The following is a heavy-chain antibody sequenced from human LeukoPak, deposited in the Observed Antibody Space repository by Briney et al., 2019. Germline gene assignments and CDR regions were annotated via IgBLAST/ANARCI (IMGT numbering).Heavy chain of an antibody. CDR3: AKTTAGPYDTFDI. J-gene: IGHJ3*02. CDR2: ISGSGGST. V-gene: IGHV3-23*01. D-gene: IGHD6-13*01. CDR1: GFTFSSYA. Sequence: GGSLRLSCAASGFTFSSYAMSWVRQAPGKGLEWVSAISGSGGSTYCADSVKGRFTISRDNSKNTLYLQMNSLRAEDTAVYYCAKTTAGPYDTFDIWGQGAMVTVSS.